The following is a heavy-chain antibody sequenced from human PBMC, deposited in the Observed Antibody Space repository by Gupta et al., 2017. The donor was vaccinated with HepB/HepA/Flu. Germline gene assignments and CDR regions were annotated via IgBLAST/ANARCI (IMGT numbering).Heavy chain of an antibody. D-gene: IGHD4-11*01. Sequence: QVQLVESGGGVVQPGRSLRLSCAASGFTFSNYAMHWVRQAPGKGLEWVAVISYDGSNRYYADSVKGRFTISRDNSKNTLYLQVNSLRAEDTAVYYCARDNRNSNYGPGYYFYGVDVWGQGTTVTVS. V-gene: IGHV3-30-3*01. J-gene: IGHJ6*02. CDR2: ISYDGSNR. CDR1: GFTFSNYA. CDR3: ARDNRNSNYGPGYYFYGVDV.